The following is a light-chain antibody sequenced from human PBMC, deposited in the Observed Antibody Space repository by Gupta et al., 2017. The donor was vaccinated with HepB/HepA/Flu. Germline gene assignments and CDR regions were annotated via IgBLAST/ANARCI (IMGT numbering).Light chain of an antibody. J-gene: IGLJ1*01. CDR1: AFPKQY. CDR3: QSADSSGPEV. V-gene: IGLV3-25*03. CDR2: KDS. Sequence: SYELTQPPSVSVSPGQTARITCSGDAFPKQYAYWYQQKTGQAPVLVIYKDSERPAGIPERFSGSSSGTTVTLTISGGQAEDEADYYCQSADSSGPEVFGTGTKVTVL.